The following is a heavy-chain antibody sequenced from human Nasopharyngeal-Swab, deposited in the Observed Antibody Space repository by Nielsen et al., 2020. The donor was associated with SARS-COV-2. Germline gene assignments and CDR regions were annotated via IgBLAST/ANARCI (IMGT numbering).Heavy chain of an antibody. Sequence: GGSLRLSCAASGFTFSSYAMHWVRQAPGKGLEWVAVISYDGSNKYYADSVKGRFTISRDNSKNTLYLQMNSLRAEDTAVYYCARDHDVVVVAATPGVCDYWGQGTLVTVSS. CDR2: ISYDGSNK. J-gene: IGHJ4*02. D-gene: IGHD2-15*01. CDR3: ARDHDVVVVAATPGVCDY. CDR1: GFTFSSYA. V-gene: IGHV3-30-3*01.